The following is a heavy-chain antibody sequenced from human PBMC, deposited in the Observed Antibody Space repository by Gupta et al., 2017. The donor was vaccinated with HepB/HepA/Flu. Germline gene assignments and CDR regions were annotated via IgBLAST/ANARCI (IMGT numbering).Heavy chain of an antibody. CDR2: INKDGRAK. J-gene: IGHJ4*02. CDR3: ARDERSSFFY. V-gene: IGHV3-7*01. Sequence: EVQLVESGGGLVQPGESLRLSCAASGFSFSDYWMTWVRQAPGTGLEWVANINKDGRAKDDVGSVKGRFSISRDNAKNSLYLKMARLRAEDTAVYDGARDERSSFFYGGQGTLVTVYS. D-gene: IGHD1-26*01. CDR1: GFSFSDYW.